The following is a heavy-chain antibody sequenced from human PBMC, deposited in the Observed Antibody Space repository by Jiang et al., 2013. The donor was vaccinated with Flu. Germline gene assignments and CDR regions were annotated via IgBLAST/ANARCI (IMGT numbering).Heavy chain of an antibody. V-gene: IGHV2-70*16. D-gene: IGHD1-26*01. J-gene: IGHJ4*02. CDR2: IDWDDDK. Sequence: KPTQTLTLTCTFSGFSLSTSAMCVNWIRQPPGKALEWLARIDWDDDKFYSTSLRTRLTISKDTSKNQVVLTMTNMDPVDTATYYCARSHSGSFPRGGPDFWGQGTLVSVSS. CDR1: GFSLSTSAMC. CDR3: ARSHSGSFPRGGPDF.